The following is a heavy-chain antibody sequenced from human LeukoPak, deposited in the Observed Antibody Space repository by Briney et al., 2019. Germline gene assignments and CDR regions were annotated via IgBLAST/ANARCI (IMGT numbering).Heavy chain of an antibody. Sequence: GESLKISCKGSGYSFTTYWIGWVRQLPGKGLEWMGIIFPGDSETTYSPSFQGHVTISADKSISTAYLQWTSLEASDTAMYYCARHLSQGRGGDYWGQGTLVTVSS. D-gene: IGHD1-26*01. CDR1: GYSFTTYW. CDR2: IFPGDSET. CDR3: ARHLSQGRGGDY. J-gene: IGHJ4*02. V-gene: IGHV5-51*01.